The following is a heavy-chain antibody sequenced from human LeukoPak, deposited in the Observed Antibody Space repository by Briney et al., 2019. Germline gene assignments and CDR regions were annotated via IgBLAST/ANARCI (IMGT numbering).Heavy chain of an antibody. D-gene: IGHD6-6*01. CDR1: GGSISSNNYY. V-gene: IGHV4-39*01. CDR2: IYYSGNT. CDR3: ARHLPYSSSSYFNY. J-gene: IGHJ4*02. Sequence: SETLSLTCTVSGGSISSNNYYWGWIRQPPGKGLEWIGSIYYSGNTYYNPSLKSRVTISVDTSKNQFSLKPSSVTAADTAVYYCARHLPYSSSSYFNYWGQGTLVTVSS.